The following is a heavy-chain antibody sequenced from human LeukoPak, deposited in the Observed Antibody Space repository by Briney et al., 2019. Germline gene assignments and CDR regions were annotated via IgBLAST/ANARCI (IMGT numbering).Heavy chain of an antibody. CDR1: GGTFSSYA. CDR2: IIPIFGTA. V-gene: IGHV1-69*13. CDR3: ASSIYDILTGYYPHYYYYYGMDV. J-gene: IGHJ6*04. D-gene: IGHD3-9*01. Sequence: ASVKVSCKASGGTFSSYAISWVRQAPGQGLEWMGGIIPIFGTANYAQKFQGRVTITAVESTSTAFMELSSLRSEDTAVYYCASSIYDILTGYYPHYYYYYGMDVWGKGTTVTVSS.